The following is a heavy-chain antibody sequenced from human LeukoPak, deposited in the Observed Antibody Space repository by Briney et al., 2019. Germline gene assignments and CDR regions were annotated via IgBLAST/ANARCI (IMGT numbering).Heavy chain of an antibody. CDR1: GGSISSGSYY. J-gene: IGHJ3*02. CDR3: ARVPYDFWSGYHGAFDI. Sequence: PSQTLSLTCTVSGGSISSGSYYWSWIRQPAGKGLEWIGRIYTSGSTNYNPSLKSRVTISVDTSKNQFSLKLSSVTAADTAVYYCARVPYDFWSGYHGAFDIWGQGTMVTVSS. D-gene: IGHD3-3*01. V-gene: IGHV4-61*02. CDR2: IYTSGST.